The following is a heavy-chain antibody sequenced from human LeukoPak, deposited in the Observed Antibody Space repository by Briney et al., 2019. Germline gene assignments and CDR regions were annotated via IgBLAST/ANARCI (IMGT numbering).Heavy chain of an antibody. CDR3: ARRVRKWEPSVKVDY. CDR1: GGSISSSSYY. CDR2: IYYSGST. J-gene: IGHJ4*02. Sequence: SETLSLTCTVSGGSISSSSYYWGWIRQPPGKGLEWIGSIYYSGSTYYNPSLKSRVTISVDTSKNQFSLKLSSVTAADTAVYYCARRVRKWEPSVKVDYWGQGTLVTVSS. D-gene: IGHD1-26*01. V-gene: IGHV4-39*01.